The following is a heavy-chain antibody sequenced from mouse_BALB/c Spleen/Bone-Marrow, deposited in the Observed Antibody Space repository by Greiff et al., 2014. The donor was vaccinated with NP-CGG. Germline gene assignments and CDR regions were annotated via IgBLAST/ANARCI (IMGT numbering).Heavy chain of an antibody. Sequence: QVQLQQSGPELVSPGVSVKISCKAFGYTFTEYAIHWVKQSHSKSLEWIGIISTYSANTNYNQKFKGKATMTVDKSSSTAYMELARLTFEDSAIYFCARDISGYVRAMDYWGQGTSVTVSS. CDR1: GYTFTEYA. CDR3: ARDISGYVRAMDY. J-gene: IGHJ4*01. CDR2: ISTYSANT. D-gene: IGHD3-2*01. V-gene: IGHV1-67*01.